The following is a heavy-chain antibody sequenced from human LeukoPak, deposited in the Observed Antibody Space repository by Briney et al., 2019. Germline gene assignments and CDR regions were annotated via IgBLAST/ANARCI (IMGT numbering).Heavy chain of an antibody. CDR3: ARSGPIQYYDYVWGSYRPSFDY. CDR2: ICSSSYI. Sequence: PGGSLRLSCSASGFTFSSYNMNWVRPAPGKGLEWVSSICSSSYIYYADSVKGRFTISRDNAKNSLYLQMNSLRAEDTAVYYCARSGPIQYYDYVWGSYRPSFDYWGQGTLVTVSS. CDR1: GFTFSSYN. D-gene: IGHD3-16*02. J-gene: IGHJ4*02. V-gene: IGHV3-21*01.